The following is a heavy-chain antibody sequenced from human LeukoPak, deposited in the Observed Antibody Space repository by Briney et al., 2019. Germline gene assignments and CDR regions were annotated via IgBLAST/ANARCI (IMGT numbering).Heavy chain of an antibody. J-gene: IGHJ4*02. Sequence: GGSLRLSCAASGFSFTRYAMRWVRQAPGKGLEWVSTISGSGGSTFYADSVKGRFTISRDNSKNTLYMQMNSLRVEDTAVYYCAKDRGWLVDYWGQGTLVTVSS. CDR2: ISGSGGST. CDR3: AKDRGWLVDY. V-gene: IGHV3-23*01. D-gene: IGHD3-22*01. CDR1: GFSFTRYA.